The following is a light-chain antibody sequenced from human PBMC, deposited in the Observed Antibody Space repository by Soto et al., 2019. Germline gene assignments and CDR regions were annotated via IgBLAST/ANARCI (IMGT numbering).Light chain of an antibody. CDR2: RNN. J-gene: IGLJ2*01. CDR1: SANIGTNY. V-gene: IGLV1-47*01. CDR3: AAWYDSLSVVG. Sequence: QSVLTQPPSASGTPGPRVSLSCSGSSANIGTNYVYWYQQLPGTVPKLLIYRNNQRPSGVPDRFSGSKSGTSASLAIRVLRSEDEADYYCAAWYDSLSVVGFGRVTKLTVL.